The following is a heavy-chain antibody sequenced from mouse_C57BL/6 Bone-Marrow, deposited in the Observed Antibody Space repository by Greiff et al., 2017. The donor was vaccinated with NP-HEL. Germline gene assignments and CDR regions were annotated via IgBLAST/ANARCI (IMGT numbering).Heavy chain of an antibody. CDR1: GFNIKDYY. J-gene: IGHJ4*01. Sequence: VHVKQSGAELVKPGASVKLSCTASGFNIKDYYMHWVKQRTEQGLEWIGRIDPEDGETKYAPKFQGKATITADTSSNTAYLQLSSLTAEDTAVYYCARWSGYFYYAMDDWGQGTAVTVSS. CDR2: IDPEDGET. CDR3: ARWSGYFYYAMDD. D-gene: IGHD2-3*01. V-gene: IGHV14-2*01.